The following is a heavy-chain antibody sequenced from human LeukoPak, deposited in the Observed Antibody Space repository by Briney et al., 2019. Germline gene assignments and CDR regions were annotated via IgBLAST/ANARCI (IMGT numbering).Heavy chain of an antibody. CDR1: GYSFTSYW. CDR2: IYPGDSDT. CDR3: ARHVSADPWYAAAGISFGY. D-gene: IGHD6-13*01. Sequence: GESLKISCKGSGYSFTSYWIGWVRQMPGKGLEWMGIIYPGDSDTRYSPSFQGQVTISADKSISTAYLQWSSLKASDTAMYYCARHVSADPWYAAAGISFGYWGQGTLVTVSS. V-gene: IGHV5-51*01. J-gene: IGHJ4*02.